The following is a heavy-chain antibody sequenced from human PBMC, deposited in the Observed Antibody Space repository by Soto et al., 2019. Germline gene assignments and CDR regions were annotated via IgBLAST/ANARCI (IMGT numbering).Heavy chain of an antibody. CDR1: GFTFSSYG. CDR2: ISYDGSNK. D-gene: IGHD1-26*01. Sequence: VQLVESGGGVVQPGRSLRLSCAASGFTFSSYGMHWVRQAPGKGLEWVAVISYDGSNKYYADSVKGRFTISRDNSKNTLYLQMNSLRAEDTAVYYCAKARRVGATTGAGASDYWGQGTLVTVSS. CDR3: AKARRVGATTGAGASDY. V-gene: IGHV3-30*18. J-gene: IGHJ4*02.